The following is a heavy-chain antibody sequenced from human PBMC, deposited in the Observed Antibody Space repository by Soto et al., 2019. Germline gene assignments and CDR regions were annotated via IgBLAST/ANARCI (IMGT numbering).Heavy chain of an antibody. CDR1: GFTFSNAW. J-gene: IGHJ4*02. CDR3: TTSFIVATINRVDY. CDR2: IKSKTDGGTT. V-gene: IGHV3-15*01. Sequence: GSLRLSCAASGFTFSNAWMSWVRQAPGKGLEWVGRIKSKTDGGTTDYAAPVKGRFTISRDDSKNTLYLQMNSLKTEDTAVYYCTTSFIVATINRVDYWGQGTLVTVSS. D-gene: IGHD5-12*01.